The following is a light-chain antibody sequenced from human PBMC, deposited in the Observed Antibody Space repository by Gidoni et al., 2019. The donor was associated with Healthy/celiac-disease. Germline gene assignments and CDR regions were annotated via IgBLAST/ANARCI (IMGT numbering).Light chain of an antibody. CDR3: QQSYSTPLT. V-gene: IGKV1-39*01. J-gene: IGKJ4*01. CDR1: QSISSY. CDR2: AAS. Sequence: DIQMTQSPSSLSASVGDRVTITCRASQSISSYLNWYQQKPGKAPKLLIYAASSLQSGVPSRFSGSGSGTDFTLTISSLQPEDFAIYYCQQSYSTPLTFGGXTKVEIK.